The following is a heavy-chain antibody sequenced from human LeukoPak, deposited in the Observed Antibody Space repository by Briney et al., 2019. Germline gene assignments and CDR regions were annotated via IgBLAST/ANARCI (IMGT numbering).Heavy chain of an antibody. CDR2: ISSSGGGT. D-gene: IGHD2-2*01. J-gene: IGHJ4*02. CDR1: GFTFSSYG. Sequence: GGSLRLSCAASGFTFSSYGMSWVRKAPGKGLEWVSGISSSGGGTYYADSVKGRFTISRDNSKNTLYLQMNSLRAEDTAVYYCARYCSSSSCYRLGVFDYWGQGTLVTVSP. V-gene: IGHV3-23*01. CDR3: ARYCSSSSCYRLGVFDY.